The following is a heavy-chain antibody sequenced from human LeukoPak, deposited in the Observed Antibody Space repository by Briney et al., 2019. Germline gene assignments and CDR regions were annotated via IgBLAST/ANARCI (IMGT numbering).Heavy chain of an antibody. Sequence: ASVKVSCKASGYTFTSYGISWVRQAPGQGLEWMGWISAYNGNTNYAQKLQGRVTMTTDTSTSTAYMELRSLRSDDTAVYYCARDRGSIVGAHHYYYYMDVWGKGNTVTVSS. CDR3: ARDRGSIVGAHHYYYYMDV. D-gene: IGHD1-26*01. CDR2: ISAYNGNT. J-gene: IGHJ6*03. CDR1: GYTFTSYG. V-gene: IGHV1-18*01.